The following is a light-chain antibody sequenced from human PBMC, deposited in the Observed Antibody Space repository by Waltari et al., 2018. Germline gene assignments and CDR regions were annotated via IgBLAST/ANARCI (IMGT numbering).Light chain of an antibody. J-gene: IGLJ2*01. V-gene: IGLV3-10*01. CDR1: ALPKKY. Sequence: SYELTQPPSVSVSPGQTARITCSGYALPKKYAFWYQQKSGQAPVLIIYDDNKRPSGIPERFSGSSSGTMATLTISGAQVEDEADYYCYSTDSTGNHVVFGGGTKLTVL. CDR2: DDN. CDR3: YSTDSTGNHVV.